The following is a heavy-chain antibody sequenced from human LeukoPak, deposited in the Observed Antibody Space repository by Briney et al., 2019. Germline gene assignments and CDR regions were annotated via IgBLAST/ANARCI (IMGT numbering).Heavy chain of an antibody. D-gene: IGHD6-19*01. J-gene: IGHJ4*02. Sequence: SETLSLTCTVSGGSISSYYWSWIRQPPGKGLEWIGYIYYSGSTNYNPSLKSRVTISVDTSKNQFSLKLSSVTAADTAVYYCARSSGWEEYYFDYWGQGTLVTVSS. CDR2: IYYSGST. V-gene: IGHV4-59*01. CDR1: GGSISSYY. CDR3: ARSSGWEEYYFDY.